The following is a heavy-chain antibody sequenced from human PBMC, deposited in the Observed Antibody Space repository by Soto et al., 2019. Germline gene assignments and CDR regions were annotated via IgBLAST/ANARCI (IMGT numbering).Heavy chain of an antibody. V-gene: IGHV2-5*02. D-gene: IGHD3-3*01. CDR3: AQTIITIFGVVVNEYFQH. CDR1: GFSLSTSGVG. J-gene: IGHJ1*01. Sequence: SGPTLVKPTQPLTLTCTFSGFSLSTSGVGVGWIRQPPGKALEWLALIYWDDDKRYSPSLKSRLTITKDTSQNQVVLKTTNMDPVDTATYYCAQTIITIFGVVVNEYFQHWGQGTLVTVSS. CDR2: IYWDDDK.